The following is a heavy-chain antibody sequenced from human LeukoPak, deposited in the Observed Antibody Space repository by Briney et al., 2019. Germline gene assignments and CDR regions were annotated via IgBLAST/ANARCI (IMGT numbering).Heavy chain of an antibody. CDR3: ARGSRWLRFREKTGFDP. J-gene: IGHJ5*02. V-gene: IGHV1-69*02. Sequence: SVKVSCKASGGTFSSYTISWVRQAPGQGLEWMGRIIPILGIANYAQKFQGRVTITADKSTSTAYMELSSLRSEDTAVYYCARGSRWLRFREKTGFDPWGQGTLVTVSS. D-gene: IGHD5-12*01. CDR2: IIPILGIA. CDR1: GGTFSSYT.